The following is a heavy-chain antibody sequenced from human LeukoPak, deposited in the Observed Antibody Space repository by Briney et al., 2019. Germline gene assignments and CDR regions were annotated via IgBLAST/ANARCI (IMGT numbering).Heavy chain of an antibody. CDR1: GGSFNYY. J-gene: IGHJ3*01. V-gene: IGHV4-34*01. CDR2: ISDRGIT. Sequence: PSETLSLTCAVYGGSFNYYWSWIRQPPGKGLEWIGEISDRGITKYNPSLKSRVSISVDTSKNQFSLKLSSVTAADTAIYYCAKSLYCGDDCFWGPGTVVTVSS. D-gene: IGHD2-21*02. CDR3: AKSLYCGDDCF.